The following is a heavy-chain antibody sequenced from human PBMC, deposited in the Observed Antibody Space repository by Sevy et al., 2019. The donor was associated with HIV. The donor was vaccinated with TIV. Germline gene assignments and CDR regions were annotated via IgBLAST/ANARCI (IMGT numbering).Heavy chain of an antibody. V-gene: IGHV4-59*13. J-gene: IGHJ4*02. Sequence: ETLSLTCTVSGGSMTSYYWNWIRQPPGKGLEWVGYIYYSGSTNYNPSLKSQVTMSVDTSKNRFSLTLISVTAADTAVYHCARSVGTGNYFDYWGQGALVTVSS. CDR3: ARSVGTGNYFDY. CDR2: IYYSGST. D-gene: IGHD2-21*02. CDR1: GGSMTSYY.